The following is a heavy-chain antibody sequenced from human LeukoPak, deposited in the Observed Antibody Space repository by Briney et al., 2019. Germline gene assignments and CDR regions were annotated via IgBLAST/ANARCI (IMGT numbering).Heavy chain of an antibody. D-gene: IGHD3-10*01. CDR3: AREAKAFPGSGLNWFDP. CDR2: ISAYNGNT. J-gene: IGHJ5*02. V-gene: IGHV1-18*01. CDR1: GYTFTSYG. Sequence: ASVKVSCKASGYTFTSYGISWVRQAPGQGLEWMGWISAYNGNTNYAQKLQGRVTMTTDTSTSTAYMELRSLRSDDTAVYYCAREAKAFPGSGLNWFDPWGQGTLVTVSS.